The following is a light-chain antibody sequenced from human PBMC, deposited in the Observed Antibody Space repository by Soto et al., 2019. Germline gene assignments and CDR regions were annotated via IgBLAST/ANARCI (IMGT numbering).Light chain of an antibody. CDR3: SSFTSSTTYV. Sequence: QSALIQSASVSGSPGQSITISCTGTSSDVGNYNYVSWYQQHPGEVPKLIIFNVNNRPSGVSNRFSGSKSGNTASLTISGLQAEDEADYYCSSFTSSTTYVFGTGTKVTVL. V-gene: IGLV2-14*01. CDR1: SSDVGNYNY. J-gene: IGLJ1*01. CDR2: NVN.